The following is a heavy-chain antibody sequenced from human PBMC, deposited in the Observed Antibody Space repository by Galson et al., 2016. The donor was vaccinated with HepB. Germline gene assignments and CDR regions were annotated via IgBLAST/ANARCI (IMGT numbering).Heavy chain of an antibody. V-gene: IGHV3-74*01. CDR2: LTTDGII. D-gene: IGHD1-14*01. J-gene: IGHJ4*02. Sequence: SLRLSCAATGFPFSAYWMQWVRQVPGKGLVWVSRLTTDGIIGYADSVMGRFTISRDNAKNTLYLHMDSLRAEDTAVYYCARENHYVLDVWGQGALVTVSS. CDR3: ARENHYVLDV. CDR1: GFPFSAYW.